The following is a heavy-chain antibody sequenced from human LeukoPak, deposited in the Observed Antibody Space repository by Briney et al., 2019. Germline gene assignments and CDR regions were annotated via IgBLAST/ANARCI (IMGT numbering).Heavy chain of an antibody. CDR1: GFTFSNYA. V-gene: IGHV3-23*01. CDR2: ITGSGGNT. D-gene: IGHD3-9*01. Sequence: PGGSLRLSCVASGFTFSNYAMSWVRQAPGKGLEWVSAITGSGGNTYYAGSVKGRFTISRDNSKNTVFLQMNSLRAEDAAVYYCAKWGDYDVLTGYYVSDYWGQGTPVTVSS. J-gene: IGHJ4*02. CDR3: AKWGDYDVLTGYYVSDY.